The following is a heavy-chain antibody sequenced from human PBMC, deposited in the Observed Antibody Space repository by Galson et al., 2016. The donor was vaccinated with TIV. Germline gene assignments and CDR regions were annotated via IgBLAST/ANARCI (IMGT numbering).Heavy chain of an antibody. CDR1: GFVISPYG. J-gene: IGHJ4*02. Sequence: SLRLSCAASGFVISPYGLHWVRQAPGKGLEWVAAISSDGNKKEYIDSVKGRFAISRDNSKNTLYLQLSSLRPEDTAVYFCASETTYYDISDYPPFGLWGQGTRLTVSS. D-gene: IGHD3-22*01. V-gene: IGHV3-30*03. CDR3: ASETTYYDISDYPPFGL. CDR2: ISSDGNKK.